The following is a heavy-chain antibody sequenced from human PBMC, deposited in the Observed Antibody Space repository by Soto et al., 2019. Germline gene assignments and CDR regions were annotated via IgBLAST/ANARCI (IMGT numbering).Heavy chain of an antibody. J-gene: IGHJ4*02. V-gene: IGHV4-31*03. CDR3: ASLTKDLDS. D-gene: IGHD3-9*01. CDR1: GGSISTAYYY. Sequence: QVQLQESGPGLVKPSQTLSLTCTVSGGSISTAYYYWSWIRQHPGKGLEWIGYIYYIGDTNNNPSLKSRVSMSVDTSKNQFSLRLNSVTAADTAVYYCASLTKDLDSWGPGTLVTVSS. CDR2: IYYIGDT.